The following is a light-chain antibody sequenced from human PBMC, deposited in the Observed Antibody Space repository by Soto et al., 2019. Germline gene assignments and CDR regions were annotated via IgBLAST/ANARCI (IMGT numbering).Light chain of an antibody. J-gene: IGKJ5*01. Sequence: DIQMTQSPSALSASVGDRVTITCQASQDISDVLNWYQQQPGKAPKVLIYDASKLQTGVPSRFSGRGSGNDISFTISSLQPDDSRTYYCQQFYDLPITFGQGTRLEIK. V-gene: IGKV1-33*01. CDR2: DAS. CDR3: QQFYDLPIT. CDR1: QDISDV.